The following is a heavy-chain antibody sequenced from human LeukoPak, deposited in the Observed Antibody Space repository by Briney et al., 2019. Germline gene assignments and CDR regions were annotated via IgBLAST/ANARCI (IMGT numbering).Heavy chain of an antibody. Sequence: ASVKVSCKASGGTFSSYAISWVRQAPGQGLEWMGGIIPIFGTANYAQKFQGRVTITTDESTSTAYMELSSLRSEDTAVYYCARSYNDSSGFSPWGQGTLVTVSS. V-gene: IGHV1-69*05. CDR1: GGTFSSYA. J-gene: IGHJ5*02. D-gene: IGHD3-22*01. CDR3: ARSYNDSSGFSP. CDR2: IIPIFGTA.